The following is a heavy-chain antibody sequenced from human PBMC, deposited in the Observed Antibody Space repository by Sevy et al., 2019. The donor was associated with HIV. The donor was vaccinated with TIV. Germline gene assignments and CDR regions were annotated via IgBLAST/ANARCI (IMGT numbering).Heavy chain of an antibody. J-gene: IGHJ6*03. V-gene: IGHV4-39*01. Sequence: SETLSLTCTVSGGSISSNSYYWGWIRQPPGKGLEWIGSIYYSGSTYYNPSLKSRVTISVDTSKNQFSLKLSSVTAEDTAVYYCARHISDSGSYYAYYYYYYMDVWGKGTTVTVSS. CDR2: IYYSGST. CDR3: ARHISDSGSYYAYYYYYYMDV. CDR1: GGSISSNSYY. D-gene: IGHD1-26*01.